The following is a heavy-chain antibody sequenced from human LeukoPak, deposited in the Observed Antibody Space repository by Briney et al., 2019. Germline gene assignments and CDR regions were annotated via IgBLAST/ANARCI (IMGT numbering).Heavy chain of an antibody. D-gene: IGHD3-10*01. Sequence: ASVTVSCKVSGYTLTELSMHWVRQAPGKGLEWMGGFDPEDGETIYAQKFQGRVTMTEDTSTDTAYMELSSLRSEDTAVYYCATRLLWFGELLDNYWGQGTLVTVSS. CDR2: FDPEDGET. CDR3: ATRLLWFGELLDNY. V-gene: IGHV1-24*01. J-gene: IGHJ4*02. CDR1: GYTLTELS.